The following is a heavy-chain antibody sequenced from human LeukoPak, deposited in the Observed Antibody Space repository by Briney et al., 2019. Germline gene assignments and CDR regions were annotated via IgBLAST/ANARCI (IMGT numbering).Heavy chain of an antibody. CDR3: AKGRVVAGTKALGYHWFDP. J-gene: IGHJ5*02. CDR2: INPNTGGA. D-gene: IGHD6-19*01. Sequence: ASVKVSCKASGYTFTAYYLHWARQAPGQGLEWMGWINPNTGGAKYAQKFQGRLTMTRDTSINTVYMGLGRLRSDDTAVYFCAKGRVVAGTKALGYHWFDPWGQGTLVTVSS. CDR1: GYTFTAYY. V-gene: IGHV1-2*02.